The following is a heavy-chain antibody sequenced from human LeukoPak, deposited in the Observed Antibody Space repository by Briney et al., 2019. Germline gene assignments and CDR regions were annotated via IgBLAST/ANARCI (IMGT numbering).Heavy chain of an antibody. CDR1: GGSISSGGYY. Sequence: SQTLSLTCTDSGGSISSGGYYWSWIRQHPGKGLEWIGYIYYSGSTYYNPSLKSRVTISVDTSKNQFSLKLSSVTAADTAVYYCARDGNGWFDPWGQGTLVTVSS. V-gene: IGHV4-31*03. CDR3: ARDGNGWFDP. J-gene: IGHJ5*02. D-gene: IGHD1-1*01. CDR2: IYYSGST.